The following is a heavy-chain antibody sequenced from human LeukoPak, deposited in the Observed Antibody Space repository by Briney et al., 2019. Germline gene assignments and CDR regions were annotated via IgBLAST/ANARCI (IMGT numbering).Heavy chain of an antibody. D-gene: IGHD6-6*01. J-gene: IGHJ4*02. CDR2: ISYDGSKT. V-gene: IGHV3-30*04. Sequence: PGGSLRLSCVASGFNFTTYVMHWVRQAPGKGLEWLALISYDGSKTYYADSVKGRITISRDNSKNTLYLQMNSLRPEDTAVHYCARDSHPYSSSSGCDYWGQGTLVTVSS. CDR1: GFNFTTYV. CDR3: ARDSHPYSSSSGCDY.